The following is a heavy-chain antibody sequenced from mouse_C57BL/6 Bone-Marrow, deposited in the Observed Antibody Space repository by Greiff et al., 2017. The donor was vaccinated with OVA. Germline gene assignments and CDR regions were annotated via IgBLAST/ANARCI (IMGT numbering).Heavy chain of an antibody. CDR3: ARSRVYYGNYGAMDY. CDR2: INPSSGYT. Sequence: QVQLQQSGAELARPGASVKMSCKASGYTFTSYTMHWVKQRPGQGLEWIGYINPSSGYTKYNQKFKDKATLTADKSSSTAYMQLSSLTSENSAVYYCARSRVYYGNYGAMDYWGQGTSVTVSS. V-gene: IGHV1-4*01. D-gene: IGHD2-1*01. CDR1: GYTFTSYT. J-gene: IGHJ4*01.